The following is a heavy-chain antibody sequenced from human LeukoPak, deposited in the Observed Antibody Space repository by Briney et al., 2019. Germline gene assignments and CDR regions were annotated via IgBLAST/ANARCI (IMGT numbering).Heavy chain of an antibody. CDR2: IDTSSPTI. CDR3: ARGPALFDP. CDR1: GFLLSSYS. V-gene: IGHV3-48*01. Sequence: GGSLRLSCVASGFLLSSYSMNWVRQAPGKGLEWVSYIDTSSPTIYYADSVKGRFTISRDNAKNSLYLQMNSLRAEDTAVYYCARGPALFDPWGQGTLVTVSS. J-gene: IGHJ5*02.